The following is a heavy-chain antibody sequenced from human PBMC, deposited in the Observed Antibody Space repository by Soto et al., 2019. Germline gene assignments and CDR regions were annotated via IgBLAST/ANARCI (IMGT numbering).Heavy chain of an antibody. D-gene: IGHD3-22*01. CDR1: GFTFISYG. Sequence: CLRLSCAASGFTFISYGMNWVRQAPGKGLEWVSYIGIGSSTKYYADSVKGRFTISRDNAKNSLYLQMNSLRAEDTAVYYCARDQLYYNDISGRPLNAFDVWGQGTMVTVSS. CDR2: IGIGSSTK. CDR3: ARDQLYYNDISGRPLNAFDV. V-gene: IGHV3-48*01. J-gene: IGHJ3*01.